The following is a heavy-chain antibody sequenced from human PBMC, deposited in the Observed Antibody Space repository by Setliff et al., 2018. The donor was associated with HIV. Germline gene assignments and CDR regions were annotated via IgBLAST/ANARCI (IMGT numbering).Heavy chain of an antibody. CDR3: ARVIKSALLN. V-gene: IGHV4-34*12. Sequence: SETLSLTCAVSGGSFSDYFWSWLRQPPGKGLEWIGQIFHSGSTDYNPSLKSRVTISLDTSKNQFSLNLTSVTAADTAVYYCARVIKSALLNWGRGTMVTVSS. CDR2: IFHSGST. CDR1: GGSFSDYF. J-gene: IGHJ4*02.